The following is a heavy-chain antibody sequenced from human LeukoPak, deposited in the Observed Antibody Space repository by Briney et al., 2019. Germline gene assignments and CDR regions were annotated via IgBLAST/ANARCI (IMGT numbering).Heavy chain of an antibody. CDR1: SGSLSGYY. J-gene: IGHJ2*01. V-gene: IGHV4-34*01. Sequence: SETLSLTCGVSSGSLSGYYGRWIRQPPGGGLEWLGEITHSGSPNYNPSLKSRVTISGDTSKKQFSLSLKSVTAADTGVYYCARGVDLWGRGTPVTVSS. CDR3: ARGVDL. CDR2: ITHSGSP.